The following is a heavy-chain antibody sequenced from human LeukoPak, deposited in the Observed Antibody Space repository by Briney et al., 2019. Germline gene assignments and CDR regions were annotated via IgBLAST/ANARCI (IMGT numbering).Heavy chain of an antibody. J-gene: IGHJ4*02. CDR2: INTDGRST. D-gene: IGHD2-15*01. CDR1: GFTFRTYW. V-gene: IGHV3-74*01. CDR3: ARGYCSGGSCYFNYFDY. Sequence: GGSLRLSCAASGFTFRTYWMHWVRQAPGKGLVWVSRINTDGRSTSYADSVKGRFTVSRDNAKNSLYLQMNSLRAEDTAVYYCARGYCSGGSCYFNYFDYWGQGTLVTVSS.